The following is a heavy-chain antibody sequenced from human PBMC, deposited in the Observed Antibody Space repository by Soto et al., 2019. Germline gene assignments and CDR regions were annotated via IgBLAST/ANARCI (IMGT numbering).Heavy chain of an antibody. D-gene: IGHD3-3*01. J-gene: IGHJ6*02. CDR2: IYHSGST. CDR1: GGSISSSNW. V-gene: IGHV4-4*02. Sequence: SETLSLTCAVSGGSISSSNWCSWVRQPPGKGLEWIGEIYHSGSTNYNQSLKSRVTISVDKSKNQFSLKLSSVTAADTAVYYCARDQGNYDFWSGDYYYYGMDVWGQGTTVTVSS. CDR3: ARDQGNYDFWSGDYYYYGMDV.